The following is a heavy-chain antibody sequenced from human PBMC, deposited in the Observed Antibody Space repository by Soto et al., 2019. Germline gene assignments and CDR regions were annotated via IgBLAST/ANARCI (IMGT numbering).Heavy chain of an antibody. CDR2: IYYSGTT. D-gene: IGHD6-13*01. V-gene: IGHV4-30-4*01. Sequence: SETLSLTCTVSGGSISSGEYYWSWIRQPPGEGLEWIGNIYYSGTTYNNPSLKSRVTISVDTSKNQFSLKLSSVTAADTAVYYCARERPDGSRLDPWGQGTLVTVSS. CDR3: ARERPDGSRLDP. CDR1: GGSISSGEYY. J-gene: IGHJ5*02.